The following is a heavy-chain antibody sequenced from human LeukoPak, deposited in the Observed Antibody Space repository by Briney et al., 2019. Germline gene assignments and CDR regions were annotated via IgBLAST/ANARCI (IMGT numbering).Heavy chain of an antibody. CDR2: INHSGST. D-gene: IGHD3-10*01. Sequence: SETLSLTCAVYGGSFSGYYWSWNRQPPGKRLEWIGEINHSGSTNYNPSLKSRVTISVDTSQNQFSLKLSSLTAAGTAVYYCARGGMVRSYYYGMDVWGKGTTVTVSS. CDR3: ARGGMVRSYYYGMDV. J-gene: IGHJ6*04. V-gene: IGHV4-34*01. CDR1: GGSFSGYY.